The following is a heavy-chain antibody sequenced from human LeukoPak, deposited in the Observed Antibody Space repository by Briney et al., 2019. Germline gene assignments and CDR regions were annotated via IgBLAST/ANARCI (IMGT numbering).Heavy chain of an antibody. CDR2: IWHDGSHK. CDR3: ARDSDGYIDYFDY. D-gene: IGHD5-24*01. Sequence: GGSLKLSCAASGFTFSTYGMHWVRQAPGKGLERVAVIWHDGSHKYYADSVKGRFTISRDNSKNTLYLQMNSLRAEDAAVYYCARDSDGYIDYFDYWGQGTLVTVSS. V-gene: IGHV3-33*01. CDR1: GFTFSTYG. J-gene: IGHJ4*02.